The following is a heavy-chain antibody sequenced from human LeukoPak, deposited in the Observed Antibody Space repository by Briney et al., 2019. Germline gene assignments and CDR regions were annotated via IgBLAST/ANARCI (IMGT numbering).Heavy chain of an antibody. J-gene: IGHJ4*02. D-gene: IGHD6-13*01. CDR3: ARNVAGSSWFDY. V-gene: IGHV1-3*01. CDR1: GYTFTSYA. Sequence: ASVSVSCKPSGYTFTSYAMHWVRQAPGQRLEWMGWINAGNGDTKYSQKFQGRVTITRDTSASTAYMELNSLTSEDTAVYYCARNVAGSSWFDYWGQGTLVTVSS. CDR2: INAGNGDT.